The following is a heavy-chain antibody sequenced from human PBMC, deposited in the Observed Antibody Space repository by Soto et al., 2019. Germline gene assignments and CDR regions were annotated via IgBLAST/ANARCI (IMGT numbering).Heavy chain of an antibody. J-gene: IGHJ6*02. V-gene: IGHV1-3*01. CDR1: GYTFTSYA. D-gene: IGHD3-10*01. CDR3: ATRGRSLGYYYGMDV. Sequence: QVQLVQSGAEVKKPGASVKVSCKASGYTFTSYAMHWVRQAPGQRLEWMGWITAGNGNTKYSQKFQGRVTITRDTFASTAYMGLSSLRSEDTAVYYCATRGRSLGYYYGMDVWGQGTTVTVSS. CDR2: ITAGNGNT.